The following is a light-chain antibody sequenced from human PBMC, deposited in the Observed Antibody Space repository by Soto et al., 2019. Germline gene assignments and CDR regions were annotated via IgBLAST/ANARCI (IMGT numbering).Light chain of an antibody. CDR2: DAS. Sequence: EIVLTQSPGTLSLSPGERATLTCRASQSVSSSYLAWYQQKPGQAPRLLIYDASSRATGIPDRFSGSGSGTDFTLTISRLEPEDFAMYYCQKYGSSSITSGPGTKVDIK. J-gene: IGKJ3*01. V-gene: IGKV3-20*01. CDR3: QKYGSSSIT. CDR1: QSVSSSY.